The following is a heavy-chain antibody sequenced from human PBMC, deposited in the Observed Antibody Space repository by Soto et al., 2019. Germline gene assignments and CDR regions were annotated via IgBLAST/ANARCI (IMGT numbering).Heavy chain of an antibody. J-gene: IGHJ3*02. V-gene: IGHV4-31*03. Sequence: SETLSLTCTVSGGSISSGGYYWSWIRQHPGKGLEWIGYIYYSGSTYYNPSLKSRVTISVDTSKNQFSLKLSSVTAADTAVYYCARVRQYSSSSRGEGRITFGGPKKAFDIWGQGTMDTVSS. CDR2: IYYSGST. D-gene: IGHD6-6*01. CDR3: ARVRQYSSSSRGEGRITFGGPKKAFDI. CDR1: GGSISSGGYY.